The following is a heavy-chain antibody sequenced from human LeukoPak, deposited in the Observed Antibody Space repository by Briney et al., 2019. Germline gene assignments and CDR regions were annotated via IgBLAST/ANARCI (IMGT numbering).Heavy chain of an antibody. D-gene: IGHD6-13*01. V-gene: IGHV4-4*07. Sequence: SETLSLTCSVSDDSITMYYWTWIRQPAGKGLEWIGRIYTSGSTNYNPSLKSRVTMSVDTSKNQFSLKLSSVTAADTAVYYCARVGSSWYFSNFDYWGQGTLVTVSS. CDR2: IYTSGST. CDR1: DDSITMYY. J-gene: IGHJ4*02. CDR3: ARVGSSWYFSNFDY.